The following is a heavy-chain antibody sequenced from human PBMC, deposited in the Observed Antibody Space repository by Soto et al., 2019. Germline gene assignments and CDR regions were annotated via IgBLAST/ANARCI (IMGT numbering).Heavy chain of an antibody. D-gene: IGHD5-18*01. Sequence: QVQLVQSGAEVKKPGSSVKVSCKASGGTFSSYASSWVRQAPGQGLEWMGGIIPIFGTANYAQKFQGRVTIHADESTSTAYMELSSLRSEDTAVYYCASHSYGYFPHYYHGMDVWGQGTTVTVSS. CDR3: ASHSYGYFPHYYHGMDV. CDR2: IIPIFGTA. J-gene: IGHJ6*02. CDR1: GGTFSSYA. V-gene: IGHV1-69*12.